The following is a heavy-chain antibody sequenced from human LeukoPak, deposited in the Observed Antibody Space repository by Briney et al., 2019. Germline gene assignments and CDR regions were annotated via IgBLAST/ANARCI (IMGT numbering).Heavy chain of an antibody. CDR3: ARDPGAYFDY. CDR1: GFTFTNYW. Sequence: PGGSLRLSCAASGFTFTNYWMHWVRQAPGKGLVWVSHINTDGSSTNCADSVKGRFTISRDNAKNTLYLQMNSLRAEDTAVYYCARDPGAYFDYWGRGTLVTVSS. D-gene: IGHD3-16*01. V-gene: IGHV3-74*01. CDR2: INTDGSST. J-gene: IGHJ4*02.